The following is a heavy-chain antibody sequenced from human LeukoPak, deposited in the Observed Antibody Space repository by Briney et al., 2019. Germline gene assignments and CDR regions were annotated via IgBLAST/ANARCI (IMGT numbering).Heavy chain of an antibody. CDR2: IYTSGST. J-gene: IGHJ4*02. Sequence: ASETLSLTCTVSGVSISSGSYYWRWIRQPAGKGLEWIVRIYTSGSTNYNPSLKSRVTISVDTSKNQFSLKLSSVTAADTAVYYCASTRPKDAAGDYWGQGTLVTVSS. CDR1: GVSISSGSYY. V-gene: IGHV4-61*02. D-gene: IGHD2-15*01. CDR3: ASTRPKDAAGDY.